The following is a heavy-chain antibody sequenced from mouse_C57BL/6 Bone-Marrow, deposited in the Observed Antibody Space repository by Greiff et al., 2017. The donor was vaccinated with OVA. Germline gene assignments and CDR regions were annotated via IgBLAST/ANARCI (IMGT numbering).Heavy chain of an antibody. V-gene: IGHV1-19*01. CDR1: GYTFTDYY. CDR2: INPYNGGT. J-gene: IGHJ2*01. CDR3: ARPLNYCGSDY. D-gene: IGHD1-1*01. Sequence: EVQLQQSGPVLVKPGASVKMSCKASGYTFTDYYMNWVKQSHGKSLEWIGVINPYNGGTSYNQKFKGKATLTVDKSSSTAYMELHRLTSEDSAVYDCARPLNYCGSDYWGQGTTLTVSS.